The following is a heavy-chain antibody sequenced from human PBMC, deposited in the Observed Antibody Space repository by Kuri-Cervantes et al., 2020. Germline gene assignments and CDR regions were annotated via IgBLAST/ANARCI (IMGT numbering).Heavy chain of an antibody. D-gene: IGHD6-13*01. CDR1: GGTFSSYA. V-gene: IGHV1-46*01. Sequence: ASVNVSCKASGGTFSSYAISWVRQAPGQGLEWMGIINPSGGSTSYAQKFQGRVTMTRDTSTSTVYMELSSLRSEDTAVYYCARDHGGIAAAGTLDYWGQGTLVTVSS. CDR3: ARDHGGIAAAGTLDY. CDR2: INPSGGST. J-gene: IGHJ4*02.